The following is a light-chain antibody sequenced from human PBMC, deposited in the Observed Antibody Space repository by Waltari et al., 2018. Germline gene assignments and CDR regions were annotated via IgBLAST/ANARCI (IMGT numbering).Light chain of an antibody. CDR2: EVS. V-gene: IGLV2-8*01. Sequence: QSALTQPPSASGSPGQSFTISCSGTGSDLGAYTSVPWYQQHPGKAPKLMIYEVSKRPSGVPDRFSGSKSGNTASLTVSGLQAEDEADYYCSSYAGSNNFDVFGTGTKVTVL. J-gene: IGLJ1*01. CDR1: GSDLGAYTS. CDR3: SSYAGSNNFDV.